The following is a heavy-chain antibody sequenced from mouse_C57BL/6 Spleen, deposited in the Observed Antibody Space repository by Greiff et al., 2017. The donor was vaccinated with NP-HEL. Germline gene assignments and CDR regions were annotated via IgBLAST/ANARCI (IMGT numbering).Heavy chain of an antibody. CDR1: GYTFTDYE. D-gene: IGHD1-1*01. CDR2: IDPETGGT. Sequence: QVQLKESGAELVRPGASVTLSCKASGYTFTDYEMHWVKQTPVHGLEWIGAIDPETGGTAYNQKFKGKAILTADKSSSTAYMELRSLTSEDSAVYYCTRRFDYYGSSLYYFDYWGQGTTLTVSS. V-gene: IGHV1-15*01. J-gene: IGHJ2*01. CDR3: TRRFDYYGSSLYYFDY.